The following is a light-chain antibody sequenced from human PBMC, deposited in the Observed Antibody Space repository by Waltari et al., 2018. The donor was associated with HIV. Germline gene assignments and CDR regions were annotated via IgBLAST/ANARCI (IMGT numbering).Light chain of an antibody. V-gene: IGLV1-44*01. CDR3: AAWDDSLGGVV. CDR2: SNN. J-gene: IGLJ3*02. Sequence: QSVLTRPPSASGTPGQRVTISCSGSSSNIGSNTVNWYQQLPGTAPKVLLYSNNQRPSGVPDRFSGSKSGTSASLAISGLQSEDEADYYCAAWDDSLGGVVFGGGTKLTVL. CDR1: SSNIGSNT.